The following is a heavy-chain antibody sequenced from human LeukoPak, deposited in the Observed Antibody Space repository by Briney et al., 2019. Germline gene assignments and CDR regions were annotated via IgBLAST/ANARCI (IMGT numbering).Heavy chain of an antibody. D-gene: IGHD5-12*01. V-gene: IGHV3-23*01. Sequence: GGSLRLSCAASGFTFSSYAMSWVRQAPGKGLEWVSAISGSGGSTYYADSVKGRFTISRDNSKNTLYLQMNSLRAEDTAVYYCARVIVATTTSYYFDYWGQGTLVTVSS. CDR2: ISGSGGST. CDR3: ARVIVATTTSYYFDY. CDR1: GFTFSSYA. J-gene: IGHJ4*02.